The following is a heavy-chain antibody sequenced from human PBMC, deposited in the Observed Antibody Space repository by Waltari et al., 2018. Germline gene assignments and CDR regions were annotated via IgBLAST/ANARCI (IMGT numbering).Heavy chain of an antibody. Sequence: QVQLVQSGDEVKKPGSSVKVSCKASGGTFSSYAISWVRQAPGQGLEWMGGIIPIFGTANYAQKFQGRVTITADTSTDTAYMELSSLRSEDTAVYYCATDGPGVGVADYWGQGTLVTVSS. J-gene: IGHJ4*02. V-gene: IGHV1-69*14. CDR1: GGTFSSYA. D-gene: IGHD3-10*01. CDR2: IIPIFGTA. CDR3: ATDGPGVGVADY.